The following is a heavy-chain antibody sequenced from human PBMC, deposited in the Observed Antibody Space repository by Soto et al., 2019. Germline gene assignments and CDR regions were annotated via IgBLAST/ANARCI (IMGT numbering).Heavy chain of an antibody. J-gene: IGHJ3*02. CDR2: ISGSGGST. CDR1: GFTFSSYA. V-gene: IGHV3-23*01. D-gene: IGHD1-1*01. Sequence: GGSLRLSCAASGFTFSSYAMSWVRQAPGKGLEWVSAISGSGGSTYYANSVMGRFTISRANSKNTLYLQMNSLMAEDTAVYYCASQTGADAFDIWGQGTTVTVSS. CDR3: ASQTGADAFDI.